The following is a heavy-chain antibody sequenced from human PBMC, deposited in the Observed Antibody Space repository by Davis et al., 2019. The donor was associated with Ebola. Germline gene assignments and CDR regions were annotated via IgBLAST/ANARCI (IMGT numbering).Heavy chain of an antibody. V-gene: IGHV3-74*01. CDR3: ANLDYGDNSGFDY. D-gene: IGHD4-23*01. J-gene: IGHJ4*02. Sequence: HTGGSLRLSCSASGFTFSSYAMHWVRHAPGKGLVWVSRINSDGSSTSYADSVKGRFTISRDNAKNTLYLQMNSLRAEDTAVYYCANLDYGDNSGFDYWGQGTLVTVSS. CDR1: GFTFSSYA. CDR2: INSDGSST.